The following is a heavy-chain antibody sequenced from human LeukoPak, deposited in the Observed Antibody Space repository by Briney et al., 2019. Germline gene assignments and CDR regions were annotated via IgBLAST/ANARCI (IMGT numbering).Heavy chain of an antibody. Sequence: GGSLRLSCAASGFTFSNYWMTWVRQAPGKGLEWVANIKEDDSEKYFVDSVKGRFTISRDNAKNSVFLQMNSLRAEDTAVYYCAREVATTPRHWFDPWGQGTLVTVSS. CDR3: AREVATTPRHWFDP. J-gene: IGHJ5*02. V-gene: IGHV3-7*01. CDR2: IKEDDSEK. D-gene: IGHD5-12*01. CDR1: GFTFSNYW.